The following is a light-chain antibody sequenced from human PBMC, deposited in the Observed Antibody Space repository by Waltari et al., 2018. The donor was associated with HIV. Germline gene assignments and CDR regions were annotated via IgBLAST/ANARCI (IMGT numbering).Light chain of an antibody. V-gene: IGLV1-44*01. CDR3: AAWDDSLNGVV. Sequence: QSVLTQPPSASGTPGQRVTISSSGSSYNIGSNTVNWYQQLPGTAPKLLIYSNKQRPSGVADRFSGSKSGTSASLAISGLQSEDEADYYCAAWDDSLNGVVFGGGTKLTVL. J-gene: IGLJ2*01. CDR2: SNK. CDR1: SYNIGSNT.